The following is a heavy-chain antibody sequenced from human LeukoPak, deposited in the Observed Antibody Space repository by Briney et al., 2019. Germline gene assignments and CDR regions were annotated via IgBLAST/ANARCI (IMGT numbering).Heavy chain of an antibody. CDR2: ISGSGGST. D-gene: IGHD3-10*01. V-gene: IGHV3-23*01. Sequence: GGSLRLSCAASGFTFSSYAVSWVRQAPGKGLEWVSAISGSGGSTYYADSVKGRFTISRDNSKNTLYLQMNSLRAEDTAVYYCAKAAGDYYGSGSYLAYWGQGTLVTVSS. CDR1: GFTFSSYA. J-gene: IGHJ4*02. CDR3: AKAAGDYYGSGSYLAY.